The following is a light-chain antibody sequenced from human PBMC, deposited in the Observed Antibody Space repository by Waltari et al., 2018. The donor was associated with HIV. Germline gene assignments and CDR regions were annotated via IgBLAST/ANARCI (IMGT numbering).Light chain of an antibody. CDR1: QSVSSSY. CDR2: GAS. CDR3: QQYGSSPPVT. V-gene: IGKV3-20*01. Sequence: EIVLTQSPGTLSLSPGERATLSCRASQSVSSSYLAWYQQKPGQAPRLLIYGASSRATCSPDRCSGSGSATDFTLTISRLEPEDVAVYYCQQYGSSPPVTFGQGTRLEIK. J-gene: IGKJ5*01.